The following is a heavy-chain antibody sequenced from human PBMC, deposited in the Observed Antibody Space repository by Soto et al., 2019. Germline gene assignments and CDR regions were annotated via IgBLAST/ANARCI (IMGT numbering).Heavy chain of an antibody. CDR2: ISAYNGNT. CDR3: AITLGSGSYYGPYDY. V-gene: IGHV1-18*01. Sequence: QVQLVQSGAEVKKPGASVKVSCKASGYTFTSYGISWVRQAPGQGLEWMGWISAYNGNTNYAQKLQGRVTMTTDTSTSTADMELRSLRSDDTAVYYCAITLGSGSYYGPYDYWGQGTLVTVSS. CDR1: GYTFTSYG. J-gene: IGHJ4*02. D-gene: IGHD3-10*02.